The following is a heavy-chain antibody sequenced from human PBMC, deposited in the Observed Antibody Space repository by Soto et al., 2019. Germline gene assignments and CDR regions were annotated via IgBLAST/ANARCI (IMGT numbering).Heavy chain of an antibody. J-gene: IGHJ4*02. CDR1: GYSFTTYW. D-gene: IGHD6-19*01. CDR2: IYPTDSDT. CDR3: ARTVREQWLADY. V-gene: IGHV5-51*01. Sequence: PEGSLKISCNGSGYSFTTYWIGWVRQMPGKGLEWMGIIYPTDSDTRYSPSFQGQVTISADKSISTAYLQWSSLKASDTAMYYCARTVREQWLADYWGRGTLVTVSS.